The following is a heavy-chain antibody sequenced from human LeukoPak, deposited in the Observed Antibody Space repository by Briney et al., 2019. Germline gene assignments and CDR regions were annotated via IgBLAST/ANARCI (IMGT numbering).Heavy chain of an antibody. Sequence: ASVKVSCKASGYTFTGYYMHWVRQAPGQGLEWMGWINPNSGGTNYAQKFQGRVTMTRDTSISTAYMELSRLRSDDTAVYYCARGYRGHIVVVTVGAFDIWGQGTMVTVSS. D-gene: IGHD2-21*02. CDR2: INPNSGGT. V-gene: IGHV1-2*02. CDR1: GYTFTGYY. J-gene: IGHJ3*02. CDR3: ARGYRGHIVVVTVGAFDI.